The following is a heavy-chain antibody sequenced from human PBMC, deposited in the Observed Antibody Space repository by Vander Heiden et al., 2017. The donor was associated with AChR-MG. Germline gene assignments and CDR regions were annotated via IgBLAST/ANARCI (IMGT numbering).Heavy chain of an antibody. CDR1: GRVFGRYY. CDR2: INHRGST. CDR3: AREPFYYFYGMDV. J-gene: IGHJ6*02. V-gene: IGHV4-34*01. Sequence: QVQLQLLGAGLLKPSETLYPTCDVYGRVFGRYYWSWVRQPRGKGLEWMGEINHRGSTNYNPSLKSRVTISVDTSKNQFSLKLSSVTAADAAVYYCAREPFYYFYGMDVWGQGTTVTVSS.